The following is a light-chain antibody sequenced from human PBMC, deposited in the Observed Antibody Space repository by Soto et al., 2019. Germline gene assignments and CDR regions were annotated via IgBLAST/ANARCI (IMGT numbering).Light chain of an antibody. Sequence: EIVFTQSPGTLSLSPGERATLSCRASQSVSSNLAWYQQKPGQAPRLLIYGASTRATGIPARFSGSGSGTEFTLTISSLQSEDFAVYYCQQYNNWLSWTFGQGTKVDIK. CDR2: GAS. J-gene: IGKJ1*01. CDR3: QQYNNWLSWT. CDR1: QSVSSN. V-gene: IGKV3-15*01.